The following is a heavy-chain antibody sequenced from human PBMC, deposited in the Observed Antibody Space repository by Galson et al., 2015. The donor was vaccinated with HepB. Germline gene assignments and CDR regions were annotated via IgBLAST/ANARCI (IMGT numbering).Heavy chain of an antibody. CDR3: ARVHGTIYYYAMDV. Sequence: CAISGDSVSNNNAAWYWIRQSPSRGLEWLGRTYYRARWYSDYTVSLRSRITINADTSKNQFSLQLNSVTPEDTAVYYCARVHGTIYYYAMDVWGQGTTVTVSS. J-gene: IGHJ6*02. CDR2: TYYRARWYS. V-gene: IGHV6-1*01. D-gene: IGHD2-2*01. CDR1: GDSVSNNNAA.